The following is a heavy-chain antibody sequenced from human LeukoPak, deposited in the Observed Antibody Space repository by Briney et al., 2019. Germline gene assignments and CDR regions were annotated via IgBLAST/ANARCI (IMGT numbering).Heavy chain of an antibody. V-gene: IGHV1-18*01. D-gene: IGHD5-18*01. J-gene: IGHJ4*02. CDR1: GYTFTSYG. CDR3: ARDGGDTAMVSPFDY. Sequence: ASVKVSCKASGYTFTSYGIRWVRQAPGQGLEWMGWISAYNGNTNYAQKLQGRVTMTTDTSTSTAYMELRSLRSDDTAVYYCARDGGDTAMVSPFDYWGQGTLVTVSS. CDR2: ISAYNGNT.